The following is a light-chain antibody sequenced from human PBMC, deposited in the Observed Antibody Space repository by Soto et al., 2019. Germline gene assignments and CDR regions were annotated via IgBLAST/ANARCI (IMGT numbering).Light chain of an antibody. CDR3: QQRSNWPPS. V-gene: IGKV3-11*01. CDR1: QRFSSY. Sequence: EKVMPQSPATLSVAPGERAPLSCRASQRFSSYLAWYQQKPGQAPRLLIYDASNRATGIPARFSGSGSGTDFTLTISSLEPEDFAVYYCQQRSNWPPSFGQGTRLDI. CDR2: DAS. J-gene: IGKJ5*01.